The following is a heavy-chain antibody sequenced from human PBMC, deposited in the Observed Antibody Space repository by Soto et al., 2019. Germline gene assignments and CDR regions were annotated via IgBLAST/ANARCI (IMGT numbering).Heavy chain of an antibody. CDR2: IFYTGTT. J-gene: IGHJ4*02. CDR3: ARVGGSGWNFDS. V-gene: IGHV4-59*01. CDR1: GDSISSYY. Sequence: SETLSLTCAVSGDSISSYYWSWVRQPPGKGLEWIGYIFYTGTTNYNPSLKSRVTMSVDTSKNQFSLKLNSMTAADTAVYYCARVGGSGWNFDSWGQGILVTVSS. D-gene: IGHD6-19*01.